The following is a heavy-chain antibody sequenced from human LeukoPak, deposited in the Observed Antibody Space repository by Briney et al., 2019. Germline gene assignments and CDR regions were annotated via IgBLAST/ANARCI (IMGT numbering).Heavy chain of an antibody. CDR1: GGTFSSYA. CDR3: ASRATTDYYDSSGYYYV. D-gene: IGHD3-22*01. Sequence: SVKVSCKASGGTFSSYAISWVRQAPGQGLEWMGGIIPIFGTANYAQKFQGRVTITSDESTSTAYMELSSLRSEDTAVYYCASRATTDYYDSSGYYYVWGQGTLVTVSS. CDR2: IIPIFGTA. J-gene: IGHJ4*02. V-gene: IGHV1-69*13.